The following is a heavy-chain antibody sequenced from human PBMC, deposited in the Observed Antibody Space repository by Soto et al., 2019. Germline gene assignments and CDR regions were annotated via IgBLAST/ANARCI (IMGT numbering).Heavy chain of an antibody. D-gene: IGHD2-15*01. Sequence: GSLRLSXAASGFTFNTFAMSWVRQAPGKGLEWVSGISARSGNTYYADSAKGRFTISRDNSKNTLNLQMNSLRAEDTAVYYCAKDQRYCSGGSCYLGYYYGMDVWGQGTTVTVSS. CDR2: ISARSGNT. J-gene: IGHJ6*02. V-gene: IGHV3-23*01. CDR1: GFTFNTFA. CDR3: AKDQRYCSGGSCYLGYYYGMDV.